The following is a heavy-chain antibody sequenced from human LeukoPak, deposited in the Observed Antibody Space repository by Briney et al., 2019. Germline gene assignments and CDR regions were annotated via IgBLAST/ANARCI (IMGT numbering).Heavy chain of an antibody. J-gene: IGHJ4*02. Sequence: SETLSLTCAVYGGSFSGYYWSWIRQPPGKGLEWIGEINHSGSTYYNPSLKTRVTISVDTSKNQFSLKLSSVTAADTAVYYCARDRGPGVGATGYYFHYWGQGTLVTVSS. CDR3: ARDRGPGVGATGYYFHY. V-gene: IGHV4-34*01. D-gene: IGHD1-26*01. CDR2: INHSGST. CDR1: GGSFSGYY.